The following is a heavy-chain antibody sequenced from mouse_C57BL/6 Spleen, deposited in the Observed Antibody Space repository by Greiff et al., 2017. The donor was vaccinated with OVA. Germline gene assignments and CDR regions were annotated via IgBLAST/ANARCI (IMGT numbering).Heavy chain of an antibody. J-gene: IGHJ2*01. Sequence: VQLKESGPGLVKPSQSLSLTCSVTGYSITSGYYWNWIRQFPGNKLEWMGYISYDGSNNYNPSLKNRISITRDTSKNQFFLKLNSVTTEDTATYYCARDLGYDYDESYFDYWGQGTTLTVSS. V-gene: IGHV3-6*01. D-gene: IGHD2-4*01. CDR2: ISYDGSN. CDR3: ARDLGYDYDESYFDY. CDR1: GYSITSGYY.